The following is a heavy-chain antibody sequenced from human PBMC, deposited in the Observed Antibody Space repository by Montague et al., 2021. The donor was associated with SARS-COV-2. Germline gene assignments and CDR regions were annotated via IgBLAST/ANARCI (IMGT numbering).Heavy chain of an antibody. CDR3: ARWGEYYDSPYYYYAMEV. V-gene: IGHV4-59*12. Sequence: SETLSLTCTVSGGSISPYYWSWIRQSPGKGLEFIWYTSYSGSTDYNPSLKSRVTISIDTSKNQFSLKLSSVTAADTAVYYCARWGEYYDSPYYYYAMEVWGQGTTVTVSS. J-gene: IGHJ6*02. CDR2: TSYSGST. D-gene: IGHD3-3*01. CDR1: GGSISPYY.